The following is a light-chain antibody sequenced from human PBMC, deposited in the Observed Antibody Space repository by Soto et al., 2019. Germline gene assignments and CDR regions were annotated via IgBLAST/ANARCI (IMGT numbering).Light chain of an antibody. J-gene: IGKJ4*01. V-gene: IGKV1-39*01. CDR1: QSISSY. CDR3: QQSYSTPSHT. CDR2: AAS. Sequence: DIQMTQSPSSLSASVGDRVTITCRASQSISSYLNWYQQKPGKAPKLLIYAASSLQSGVPSRFSGSGSGTDFTLTISSLQHEDFATYYCQQSYSTPSHTFGGGTKVEIK.